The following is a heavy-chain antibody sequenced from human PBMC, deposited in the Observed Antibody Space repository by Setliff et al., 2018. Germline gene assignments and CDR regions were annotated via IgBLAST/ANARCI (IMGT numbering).Heavy chain of an antibody. D-gene: IGHD3-16*01. J-gene: IGHJ4*02. V-gene: IGHV4-34*01. CDR2: INPSGTT. CDR1: GGPFSGYY. Sequence: SETLSLTCTFYGGPFSGYYWGWVRQTPGKGLEWIAEINPSGTTNYVPSLKSRLTISVDTPKRQFSLRLNSVTAADTAVYYCRFWSYVYKNDYWAQGTLVTVSS. CDR3: RFWSYVYKNDY.